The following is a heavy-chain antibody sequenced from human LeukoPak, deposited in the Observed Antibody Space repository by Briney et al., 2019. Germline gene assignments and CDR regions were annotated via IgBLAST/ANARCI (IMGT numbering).Heavy chain of an antibody. CDR2: IHRNGGST. CDR1: GSTSDDYG. D-gene: IGHD1-7*01. J-gene: IGHJ4*02. Sequence: GGSLRLSCAASGSTSDDYGMSWVRQAPGKGLEWVSGIHRNGGSTGYADSVKGRFTISRDNAKNSLYLQMNSLRAEDTALYHCARGNSNFDYWGQGTLVTVSS. CDR3: ARGNSNFDY. V-gene: IGHV3-20*01.